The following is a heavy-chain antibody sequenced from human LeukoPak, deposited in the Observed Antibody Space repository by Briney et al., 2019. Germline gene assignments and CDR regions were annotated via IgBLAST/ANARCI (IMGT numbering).Heavy chain of an antibody. CDR1: GYTFTSYY. CDR3: ARTPPYYYGSGNWFDP. Sequence: ASVKVSCKASGYTFTSYYMHWVRQAPGQGLEWMGIINPSGGSTSYAQKFQGRVTMTRDTSTSTVYMELSSLRSEDTAVYYCARTPPYYYGSGNWFDPWGQGTLVTVSS. J-gene: IGHJ5*02. CDR2: INPSGGST. D-gene: IGHD3-10*01. V-gene: IGHV1-46*01.